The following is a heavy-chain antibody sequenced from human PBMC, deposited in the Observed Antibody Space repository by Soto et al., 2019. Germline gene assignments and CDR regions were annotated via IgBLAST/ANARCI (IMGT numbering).Heavy chain of an antibody. D-gene: IGHD3-3*01. CDR2: IYYSGST. CDR1: GGSISSGDYY. J-gene: IGHJ4*02. CDR3: ARANYDFWSGYSYYFDY. Sequence: SETLSLTCTVSGGSISSGDYYWSWIRQPPGKGLEWIGYIYYSGSTYYNPSLKSRVTISVDTSKNQFSLKLSSVTAADTAVYYCARANYDFWSGYSYYFDYWGQGTLVTVSA. V-gene: IGHV4-30-4*01.